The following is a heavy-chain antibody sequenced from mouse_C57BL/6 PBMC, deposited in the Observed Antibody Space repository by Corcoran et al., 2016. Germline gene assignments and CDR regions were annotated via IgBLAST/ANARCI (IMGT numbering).Heavy chain of an antibody. J-gene: IGHJ4*01. D-gene: IGHD1-3*01. V-gene: IGHV1-80*01. CDR2: IYPGDGDT. CDR3: ARRYRVYYSMDY. Sequence: QVQLQQSGAELVKPGASVKISCKASGYAFSSYWMNWVKQRPGKGLEWIGQIYPGDGDTNYNGKFKGKATLTADKSSSTAYMQLRSLTSEDSGVYYCARRYRVYYSMDYWGQGTSGTGPS. CDR1: GYAFSSYW.